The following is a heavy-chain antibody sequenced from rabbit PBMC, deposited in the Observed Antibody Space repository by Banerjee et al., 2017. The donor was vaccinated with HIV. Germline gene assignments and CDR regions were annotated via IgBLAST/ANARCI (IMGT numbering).Heavy chain of an antibody. V-gene: IGHV1S45*01. CDR1: GFSFSNKYV. Sequence: QEYLEESGGDLVKPEGSLTLTCTASGFSFSNKYVMCWVRQAPGKGLEWIGCINTSSGNTVYATWAKGRFTISKTSWTTVTLQMTSLTAADTATYFCARGGTGWGAAFDFWGPGTLV. CDR3: ARGGTGWGAAFDF. J-gene: IGHJ2*01. D-gene: IGHD4-1*01. CDR2: INTSSGNT.